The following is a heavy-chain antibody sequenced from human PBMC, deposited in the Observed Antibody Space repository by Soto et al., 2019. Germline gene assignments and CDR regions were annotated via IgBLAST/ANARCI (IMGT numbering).Heavy chain of an antibody. CDR2: MNPNSGNT. Sequence: ASVKVSCKASGYTFTSYDINWVRQATGQGLEWMGWMNPNSGNTGYAQKFQGRVTMTRNTSISTAYMELSSLRSEDTAVYYCATAARGYCSSTSCPYYYYYYYMDVWGKGTTVTVSS. J-gene: IGHJ6*03. D-gene: IGHD2-2*01. CDR3: ATAARGYCSSTSCPYYYYYYYMDV. V-gene: IGHV1-8*01. CDR1: GYTFTSYD.